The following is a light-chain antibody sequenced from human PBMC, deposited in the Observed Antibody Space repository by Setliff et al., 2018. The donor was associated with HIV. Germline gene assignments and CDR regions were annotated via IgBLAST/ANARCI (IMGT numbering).Light chain of an antibody. J-gene: IGKJ2*01. CDR2: AAS. CDR3: RQSYSIPYT. Sequence: DIQMTQSPSSLSASVGDRVTITCRASQSISRNLNWYQQKPGKAPKFLIYAASNLESGVPSRFSGSGSGTDFTLTISSLQPEDFATYYCRQSYSIPYTFGQGTKVDIK. V-gene: IGKV1-39*01. CDR1: QSISRN.